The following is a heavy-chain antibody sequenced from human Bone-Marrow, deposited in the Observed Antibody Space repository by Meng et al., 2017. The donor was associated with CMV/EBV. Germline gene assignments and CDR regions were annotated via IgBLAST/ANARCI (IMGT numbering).Heavy chain of an antibody. CDR2: MNPNSGGT. D-gene: IGHD4-11*01. CDR3: AGFHDYSKGYGMDV. CDR1: GYTFTGYY. J-gene: IGHJ6*02. V-gene: IGHV1-2*02. Sequence: ASVKVSCKTSGYTFTGYYLHCVRQAPGQGLEWMGWMNPNSGGTRYAQRFQGRVTMTRDTSISTAYMELRRLRSDDTAVYYCAGFHDYSKGYGMDVWGQGTTVTVSS.